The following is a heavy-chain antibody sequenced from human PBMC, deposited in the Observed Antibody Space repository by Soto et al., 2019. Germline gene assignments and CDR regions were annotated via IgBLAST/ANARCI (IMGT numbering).Heavy chain of an antibody. Sequence: QVQLVESGGGGVQPGRSLRLSCAASGFTFSAYGMHWVRQAPGKGLEWVAVIRFAGSNAYYPNFVKGRFTISRDNSKNTLSLHMYSLRAEDTAVYYCAREVSAPGHYFDYWGLGTLVTVSS. CDR1: GFTFSAYG. CDR3: AREVSAPGHYFDY. V-gene: IGHV3-33*01. D-gene: IGHD1-20*01. J-gene: IGHJ4*02. CDR2: IRFAGSNA.